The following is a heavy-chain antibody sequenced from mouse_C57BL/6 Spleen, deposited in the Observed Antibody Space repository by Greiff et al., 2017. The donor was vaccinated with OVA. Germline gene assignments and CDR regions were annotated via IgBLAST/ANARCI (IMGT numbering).Heavy chain of an antibody. D-gene: IGHD1-1*01. J-gene: IGHJ1*03. CDR2: IDPSDSET. CDR1: GYTFTSYW. V-gene: IGHV1-52*01. CDR3: ARYPYGSSWYFDV. Sequence: QVQLQQPGAELVRPGSSVKLSCKASGYTFTSYWMHWVKQRPIQGLEWIGNIDPSDSETHYNQKFKDKATLTVDKSSSTAYMQLSSLTSEDSAVYYCARYPYGSSWYFDVWGTGTTVTVSS.